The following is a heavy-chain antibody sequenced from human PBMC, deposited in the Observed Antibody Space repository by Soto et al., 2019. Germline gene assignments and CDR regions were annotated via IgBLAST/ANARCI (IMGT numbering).Heavy chain of an antibody. J-gene: IGHJ3*02. V-gene: IGHV3-11*04. CDR2: ITSSGGST. CDR3: ASVYGDYVKAFDI. CDR1: GFTFRNYY. D-gene: IGHD4-17*01. Sequence: PGGSLRLSCAASGFTFRNYYMTWMRQTPGKGLEWISTITSSGGSTYYAASVKGRVTISRDNANNSLYLQMTGLRAEDTAVYYCASVYGDYVKAFDIWGQGTMVTVSS.